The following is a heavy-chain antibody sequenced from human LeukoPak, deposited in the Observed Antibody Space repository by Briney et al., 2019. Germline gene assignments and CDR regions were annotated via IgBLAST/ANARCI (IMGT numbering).Heavy chain of an antibody. Sequence: PSETPSLTCTVSGGSISSYYWSWIRQPPGKGLEWIGYIYYSGSTNYNPSLKSRVTISVDTSKNQFSLKLSSVTAADTAVYYCARESITMVRGAGWFDPWGQGTLVTVSS. CDR2: IYYSGST. D-gene: IGHD3-10*01. V-gene: IGHV4-59*01. CDR1: GGSISSYY. CDR3: ARESITMVRGAGWFDP. J-gene: IGHJ5*02.